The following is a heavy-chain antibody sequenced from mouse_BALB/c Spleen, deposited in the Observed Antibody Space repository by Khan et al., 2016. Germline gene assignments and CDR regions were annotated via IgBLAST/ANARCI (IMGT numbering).Heavy chain of an antibody. CDR1: DYSITSDYA. Sequence: EVQLQESGPGLVKPSQSLSLTCTVTDYSITSDYAWNWIRQFPGNKLEWMPYITYMASTSYNPSIKSRISLTRDTSKNQFFLQLISVTTEDTATYYCARNWDAMDYWGQGTSVTVSS. D-gene: IGHD4-1*01. V-gene: IGHV3-2*02. CDR2: ITYMAST. J-gene: IGHJ4*01. CDR3: ARNWDAMDY.